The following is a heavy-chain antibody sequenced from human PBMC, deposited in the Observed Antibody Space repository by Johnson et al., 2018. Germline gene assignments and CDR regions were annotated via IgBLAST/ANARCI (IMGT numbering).Heavy chain of an antibody. V-gene: IGHV5-51*03. CDR3: AGLDAARGNWFDP. D-gene: IGHD6-6*01. J-gene: IGHJ5*02. CDR2: IYPGDSDT. CDR1: GYSFTSNW. Sequence: VQLVESGAEVKKPGESLKISCKGSGYSFTSNWIGWVRQMPGKGLEWIGIIYPGDSDTRYSPSFQGQVTIPADKSISTAYLQWSSLKASDTAMYYCAGLDAARGNWFDPWGQGTLVTVSS.